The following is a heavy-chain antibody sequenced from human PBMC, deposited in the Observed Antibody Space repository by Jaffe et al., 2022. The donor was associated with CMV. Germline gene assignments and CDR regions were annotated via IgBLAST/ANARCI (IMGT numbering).Heavy chain of an antibody. CDR3: ARGVVDTTIVPFPQIDY. V-gene: IGHV3-21*01. CDR2: ISSASSYI. Sequence: EVQLVESGGGLVKPGGSLRLSCAASGFTFSSYTMTWVRQAPGKGLEWVSSISSASSYIYNTISVRGRFTISRDNAKNSLFLQMDSLRAEDTAVYYCARGVVDTTIVPFPQIDYWGQGALVTVSS. CDR1: GFTFSSYT. J-gene: IGHJ4*02. D-gene: IGHD5-18*01.